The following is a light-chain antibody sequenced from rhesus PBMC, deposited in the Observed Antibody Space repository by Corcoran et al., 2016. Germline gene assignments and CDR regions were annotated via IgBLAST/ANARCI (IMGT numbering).Light chain of an antibody. Sequence: DIQMTQSPSSLSASVGDTVTITCRASQSISSWLAWYQQKPGKAPKLLIYKASTLQSGVPSRFSGAGSGTDFTLTISSLQSEDFATYYCQQYSSSPPAFGQGTKVEIK. CDR2: KAS. J-gene: IGKJ1*01. CDR1: QSISSW. V-gene: IGKV1-22*01. CDR3: QQYSSSPPA.